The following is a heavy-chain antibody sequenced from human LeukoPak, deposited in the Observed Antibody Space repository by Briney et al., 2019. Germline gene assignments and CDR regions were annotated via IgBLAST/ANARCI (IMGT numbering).Heavy chain of an antibody. J-gene: IGHJ6*03. CDR1: GGSFNGYY. V-gene: IGHV4-34*01. CDR3: ARLVVTAPHYRYYMDV. CDR2: INHIGTT. Sequence: SETLSLTCNVSGGSFNGYYWTWIRQPPGKGLEWIAEINHIGTTNHNPSLKSRVTVSTDTSKKQFFLKLTSVTAADTALYYCARLVVTAPHYRYYMDVWGEGTTVTVSS. D-gene: IGHD2-21*02.